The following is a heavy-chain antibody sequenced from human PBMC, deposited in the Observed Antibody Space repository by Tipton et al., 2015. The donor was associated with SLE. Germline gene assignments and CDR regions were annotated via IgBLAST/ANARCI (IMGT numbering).Heavy chain of an antibody. CDR1: GGSISSSSYY. CDR2: IYYSGST. Sequence: TLSLTCTVSGGSISSSSYYWGWIRQPPGKGLEWIGSIYYSGSTYYNPSLKSRVTISVDTSKNQFSLKLSSVTAADTAVYYCARGELTLDAFDIWGQGTMVTVSS. D-gene: IGHD1-26*01. V-gene: IGHV4-39*07. CDR3: ARGELTLDAFDI. J-gene: IGHJ3*02.